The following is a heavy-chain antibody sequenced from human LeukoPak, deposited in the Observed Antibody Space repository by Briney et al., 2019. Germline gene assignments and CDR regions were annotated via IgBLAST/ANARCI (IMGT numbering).Heavy chain of an antibody. V-gene: IGHV4-34*01. CDR3: ARGEDGDYYFQH. J-gene: IGHJ1*01. Sequence: GSLRLSCAASGFTFSDYYMSWIRQPPGKGLEWIGEINHSGSSNYNPSLKSRVTISVDTSKNQFSLKLSSVTAADTAVYYCARGEDGDYYFQHWGQGTLVTVSS. D-gene: IGHD4-17*01. CDR2: INHSGSS. CDR1: GFTFSDYY.